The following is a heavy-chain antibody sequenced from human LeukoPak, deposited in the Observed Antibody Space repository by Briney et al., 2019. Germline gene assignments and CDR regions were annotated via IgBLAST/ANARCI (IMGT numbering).Heavy chain of an antibody. CDR1: GFTVSSNY. J-gene: IGHJ6*02. CDR2: IYSGGST. Sequence: LSGGSLRLSCAASGFTVSSNYMSWVRQAPGKGLKWVSVIYSGGSTYYADSVKGRFTISRDNSKNTLYLQMNSLRAEDTAVYYCASRYCSSTSCYSSVLYGMDVWGQGTTVTVSS. D-gene: IGHD2-2*02. V-gene: IGHV3-53*01. CDR3: ASRYCSSTSCYSSVLYGMDV.